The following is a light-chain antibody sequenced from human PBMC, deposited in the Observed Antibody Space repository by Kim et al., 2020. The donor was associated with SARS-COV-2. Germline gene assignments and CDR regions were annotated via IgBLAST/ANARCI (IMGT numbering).Light chain of an antibody. J-gene: IGKJ2*01. CDR3: QQYYSTPYT. CDR2: WAS. CDR1: QSVLYSSNNKNY. Sequence: DIVMTQSPYSLAVSLGERATINCKSSQSVLYSSNNKNYLAWYQQKPGQPPKLLIYWASTRESGVPDRFSGSGSGTDFTLTISSLQAEDVAVYYCQQYYSTPYTFGQGTKLEI. V-gene: IGKV4-1*01.